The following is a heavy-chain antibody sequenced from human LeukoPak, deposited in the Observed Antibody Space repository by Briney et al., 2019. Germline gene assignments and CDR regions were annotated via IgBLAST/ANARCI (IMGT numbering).Heavy chain of an antibody. CDR2: ISSSSNYI. D-gene: IGHD6-19*01. V-gene: IGHV3-21*01. Sequence: GGSLRLSCAASGFTFSSYGMSWVRQAPGKGLEWVSYISSSSNYIHYTDSVKGRFTISRDNAKNSLFLQMNSLRAEDMAVYYCASLSRIAVAASHYSYGMDVWGQGTTVTVSS. J-gene: IGHJ6*02. CDR1: GFTFSSYG. CDR3: ASLSRIAVAASHYSYGMDV.